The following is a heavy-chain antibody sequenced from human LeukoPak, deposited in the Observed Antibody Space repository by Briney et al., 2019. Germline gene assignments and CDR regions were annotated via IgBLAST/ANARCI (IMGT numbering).Heavy chain of an antibody. Sequence: SLRLSCAASGFAYDNFAVHWVRRAPGEGLEWVSGISYNNDGRGYADSVKGRFTISRDHAKHSLYLQMNSLRSEDTALYYCAKDSIGEASGGMDVWGQGTTVTVSS. D-gene: IGHD3-10*01. CDR2: ISYNNDGR. CDR3: AKDSIGEASGGMDV. V-gene: IGHV3-9*01. CDR1: GFAYDNFA. J-gene: IGHJ6*02.